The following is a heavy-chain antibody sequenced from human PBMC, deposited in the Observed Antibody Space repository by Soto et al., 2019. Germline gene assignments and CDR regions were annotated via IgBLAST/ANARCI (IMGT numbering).Heavy chain of an antibody. CDR3: ARDNWRATGYFDY. CDR1: GGSITSSSYY. V-gene: IGHV4-30-4*08. D-gene: IGHD1-20*01. Sequence: TLFPTCTVSGGSITSSSYYWGWIHQPPGKGLEWIGYIYYSGSTYYNPSLKSRVTISVDTSKNQFSLKLSSVTAADTAVYNCARDNWRATGYFDYWGQGTLVTVSS. J-gene: IGHJ4*02. CDR2: IYYSGST.